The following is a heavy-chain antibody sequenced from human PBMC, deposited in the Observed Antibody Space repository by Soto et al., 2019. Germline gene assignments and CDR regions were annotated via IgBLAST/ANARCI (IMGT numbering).Heavy chain of an antibody. Sequence: PGGSLRLSCAASGFMFSSYAMSWVRQAPGKGLEWVSGISSSSSYIYYADSVKGRFTISRDNAKNSLYLQMSSLRAEDTAVYYCARDSGSSSDYYGMDVWGQGTTVTVSS. D-gene: IGHD6-13*01. V-gene: IGHV3-21*01. CDR2: ISSSSSYI. J-gene: IGHJ6*02. CDR1: GFMFSSYA. CDR3: ARDSGSSSDYYGMDV.